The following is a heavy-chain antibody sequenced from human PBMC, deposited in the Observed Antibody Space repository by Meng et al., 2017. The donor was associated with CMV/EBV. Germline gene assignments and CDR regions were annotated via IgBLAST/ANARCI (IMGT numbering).Heavy chain of an antibody. Sequence: KVSCKGSGYSFTSYWIGWVRQMPGKGLEWMGIIYPGDSDTRYSPSFQGQVTISADKSISTAYLQWSSLKASDTAMYYCARFSSTSCYTWWSGNRTEDAFDIWGQGTMVTVSS. J-gene: IGHJ3*02. CDR1: GYSFTSYW. D-gene: IGHD2-2*02. CDR2: IYPGDSDT. V-gene: IGHV5-51*01. CDR3: ARFSSTSCYTWWSGNRTEDAFDI.